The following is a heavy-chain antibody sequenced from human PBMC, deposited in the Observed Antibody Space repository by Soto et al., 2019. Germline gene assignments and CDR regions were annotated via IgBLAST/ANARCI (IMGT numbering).Heavy chain of an antibody. CDR3: ASSMGNIYVVGKNFYFDY. CDR2: IIPSFGTA. Sequence: QVQLVQSGAEVKKPGSSVKVSCKTSGGTFSTYSSVWVRQAPGEGLEWMGGIIPSFGTANYAQKSQDRVTITSDKPTNTPFIERSSLKTEDKAMSYCASSMGNIYVVGKNFYFDYWGQGNLVTVSS. V-gene: IGHV1-69*06. J-gene: IGHJ4*02. D-gene: IGHD5-18*01. CDR1: GGTFSTYS.